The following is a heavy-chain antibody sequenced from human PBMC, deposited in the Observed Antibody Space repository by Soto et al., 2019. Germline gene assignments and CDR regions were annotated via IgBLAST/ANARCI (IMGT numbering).Heavy chain of an antibody. CDR3: ARTYFGSGSQYY. D-gene: IGHD3-10*01. Sequence: QLQLQESGPGLVEPSETLSLTCTVSGGSISDSDNYWGWIRQSPGKGLEWIGSMHYSVRMYQNPSLKSRVTIPVDTSKNQFSLKLSSVTAADTAVYYCARTYFGSGSQYYWGQGALVTVSS. V-gene: IGHV4-39*01. J-gene: IGHJ4*02. CDR1: GGSISDSDNY. CDR2: MHYSVRM.